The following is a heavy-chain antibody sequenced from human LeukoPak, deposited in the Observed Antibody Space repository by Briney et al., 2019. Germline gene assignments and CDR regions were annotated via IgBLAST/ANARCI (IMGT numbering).Heavy chain of an antibody. CDR3: ARAVSVGDTAIVL. CDR2: IIPIFGTA. V-gene: IGHV1-69*05. D-gene: IGHD5-18*01. Sequence: SVKVSCKASGRTFSSYAISWVRQAPGQGLEWMGRIIPIFGTANYAQKFQGRVTITTDESTSTAYMELSSLRSEDTAVYYCARAVSVGDTAIVLWGQGTLVTVSS. J-gene: IGHJ4*02. CDR1: GRTFSSYA.